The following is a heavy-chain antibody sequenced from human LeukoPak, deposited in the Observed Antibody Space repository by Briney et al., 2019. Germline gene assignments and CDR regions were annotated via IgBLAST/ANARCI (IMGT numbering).Heavy chain of an antibody. CDR2: IYYSGST. V-gene: IGHV4-39*01. CDR1: GGSISSSSYY. J-gene: IGHJ4*02. Sequence: SETLSLTCTVSGGSISSSSYYRGWIRQPPGKGLEWIGSIYYSGSTYYNPSLKSRVTISVDTSKNQFSLKLSSVTAADTAVYYCARLGEMATTYFDYWGQGTLVTVSS. CDR3: ARLGEMATTYFDY. D-gene: IGHD5-24*01.